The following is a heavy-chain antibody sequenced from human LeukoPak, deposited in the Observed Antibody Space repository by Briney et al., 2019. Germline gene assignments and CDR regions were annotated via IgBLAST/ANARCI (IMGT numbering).Heavy chain of an antibody. CDR1: GYTFTSYY. V-gene: IGHV1-2*02. J-gene: IGHJ4*02. CDR3: AREGIAAAGDLDY. Sequence: ASVKVSCKASGYTFTSYYMHWVRQAPGQGLEWMGWINPNSGGTNYAQKFQGRVTMTRDTSISTAYMELSRLRSDDTAVYYCAREGIAAAGDLDYWGQGTLVTVSS. CDR2: INPNSGGT. D-gene: IGHD6-13*01.